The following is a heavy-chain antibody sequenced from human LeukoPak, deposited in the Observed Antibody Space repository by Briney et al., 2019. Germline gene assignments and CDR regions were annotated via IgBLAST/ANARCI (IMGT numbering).Heavy chain of an antibody. CDR1: GFTFSIYA. CDR2: ISTSGGHT. J-gene: IGHJ4*02. CDR3: AKDRDADDYDSSGYWSPIFDY. V-gene: IGHV3-23*01. D-gene: IGHD3-22*01. Sequence: QSGGSLRLSCAASGFTFSIYAMNWFRQAPGKGLEWVSGISTSGGHTHFADSVKGRFTISRDNARNTLYLQMDSLRGEDTAVYYCAKDRDADDYDSSGYWSPIFDYWGQGTLVTVSS.